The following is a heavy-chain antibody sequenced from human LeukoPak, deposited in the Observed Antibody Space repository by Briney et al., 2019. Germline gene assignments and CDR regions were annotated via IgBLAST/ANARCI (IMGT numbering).Heavy chain of an antibody. V-gene: IGHV3-74*01. J-gene: IGHJ6*03. CDR1: GFTFSNAW. CDR2: INSDGST. D-gene: IGHD6-19*01. CDR3: ASTSTVAGLSTYYYMDV. Sequence: GGSLRLSCAASGFTFSNAWMSWVRQAPGKGLVWVSRINSDGSTIYADSVKGRFTISRDNTKNSLYLQMNSLRAEDTAVYYCASTSTVAGLSTYYYMDVWGKGTTVTVSS.